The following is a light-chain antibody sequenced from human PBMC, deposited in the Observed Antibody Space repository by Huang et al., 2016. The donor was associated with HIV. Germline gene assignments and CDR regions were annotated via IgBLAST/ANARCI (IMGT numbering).Light chain of an antibody. J-gene: IGKJ4*01. CDR1: QRVSSN. V-gene: IGKV3-15*01. CDR3: QQYDNWPLT. CDR2: GAF. Sequence: EIVMTQSPVTVSVSPGERATLSCRASQRVSSNLAWYQQKPGQAPRLLIYGAFTRATGIPARFSGSGSGTEFTLTISSLQSEDFTVYYCQQYDNWPLTFGGGTKVEIK.